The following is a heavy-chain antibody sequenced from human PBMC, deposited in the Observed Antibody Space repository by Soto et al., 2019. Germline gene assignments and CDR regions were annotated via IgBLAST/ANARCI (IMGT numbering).Heavy chain of an antibody. CDR3: AKGDRQWLLTRLDHNAFDI. CDR2: FTGSGGST. CDR1: GFTFSSYA. Sequence: EVQLLESGGGLVQPGGSLRLSCAASGFTFSSYAMSWVRQAPGKGLEWVSAFTGSGGSTYYADSVKGRFTISRDNSKNTLYLQMNSLRAEDTAVYYCAKGDRQWLLTRLDHNAFDIWCHGTMVTVSS. D-gene: IGHD6-19*01. V-gene: IGHV3-23*01. J-gene: IGHJ3*02.